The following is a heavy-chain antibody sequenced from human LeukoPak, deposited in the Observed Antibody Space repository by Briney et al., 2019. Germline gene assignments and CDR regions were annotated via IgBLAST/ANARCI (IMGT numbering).Heavy chain of an antibody. D-gene: IGHD2-21*02. CDR1: GYTFTSYG. J-gene: IGHJ4*02. V-gene: IGHV1-18*01. Sequence: ASVKVSCKASGYTFTSYGISWVRQAPGQGLEWMGWISAYNGNTNYAQKFQGRVTITADKSTSTAYMELSSLRSEDTAVYYCARSHIVVVTAIPAYFDYWGQGTLVTVSS. CDR3: ARSHIVVVTAIPAYFDY. CDR2: ISAYNGNT.